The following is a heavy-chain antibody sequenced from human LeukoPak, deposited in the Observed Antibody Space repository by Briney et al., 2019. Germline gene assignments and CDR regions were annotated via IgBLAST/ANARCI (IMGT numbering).Heavy chain of an antibody. CDR2: ISAYNGNT. CDR1: GYTFTSYG. CDR3: ARAGYCSSTSCYASDYYYYYGMYV. V-gene: IGHV1-18*01. D-gene: IGHD2-2*01. J-gene: IGHJ6*02. Sequence: ASVKVSCKASGYTFTSYGISWVRQAPGQGLEWMGWISAYNGNTNYAQKLQGRVTMTTDTSTSTAYMELRSLRSDDTAVYYCARAGYCSSTSCYASDYYYYYGMYVWGQGTTVTVSS.